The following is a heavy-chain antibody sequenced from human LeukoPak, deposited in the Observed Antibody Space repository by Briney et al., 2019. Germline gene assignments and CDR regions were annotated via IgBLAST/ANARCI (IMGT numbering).Heavy chain of an antibody. CDR3: ARDRFYDILTGYYSANPFDP. Sequence: PSETLSLTCTVSGGPISSYYWSWIRQPPGKGLEWIGYIYYSGSTNYNPSLKSRVTISVDTSKNQFSLKLSSVTAADTAVYYCARDRFYDILTGYYSANPFDPWGQGTLVTVSS. CDR2: IYYSGST. J-gene: IGHJ5*02. CDR1: GGPISSYY. D-gene: IGHD3-9*01. V-gene: IGHV4-59*01.